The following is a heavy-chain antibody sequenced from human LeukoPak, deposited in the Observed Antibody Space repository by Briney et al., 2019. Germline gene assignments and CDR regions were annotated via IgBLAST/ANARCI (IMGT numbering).Heavy chain of an antibody. CDR3: ARGAGTYPWDYYFDY. D-gene: IGHD6-19*01. Sequence: SVTVSCKASGGTFSSYAISWVRQAPGQGLEWMGGIIPIFGTANYAQKFQGRVTITADESTSTAYMELSSLRSEDTAVYYCARGAGTYPWDYYFDYWGQETLVTVSS. V-gene: IGHV1-69*13. CDR1: GGTFSSYA. J-gene: IGHJ4*02. CDR2: IIPIFGTA.